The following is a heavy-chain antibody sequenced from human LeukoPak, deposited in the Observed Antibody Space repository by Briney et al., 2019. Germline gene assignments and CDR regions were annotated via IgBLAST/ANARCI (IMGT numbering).Heavy chain of an antibody. CDR3: ASRPTYGGNAHRHHGY. J-gene: IGHJ4*02. CDR2: IIPILGIA. CDR1: GGTFSSYT. D-gene: IGHD4-23*01. V-gene: IGHV1-69*02. Sequence: SVKVSCKASGGTFSSYTISWVRQAPGQGLEWMGRIIPILGIANYAQKFQGRVTITADKSTSTAYMELSSLRSEDTAVYYCASRPTYGGNAHRHHGYWGQGTLVTVSS.